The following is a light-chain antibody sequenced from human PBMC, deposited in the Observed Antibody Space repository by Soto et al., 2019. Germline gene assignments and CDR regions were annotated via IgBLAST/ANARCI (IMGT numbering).Light chain of an antibody. Sequence: VFTQCPGTMSLSPGARVTLSCRARQTVTRSYLAWYQQKPGQAPRLIIYGASIRATGIPDRFSGSGSGTDGTLTISRLETEDCAVYYGQQYGPSTRTFGQGTKVDI. CDR2: GAS. CDR3: QQYGPSTRT. CDR1: QTVTRSY. V-gene: IGKV3-20*01. J-gene: IGKJ1*01.